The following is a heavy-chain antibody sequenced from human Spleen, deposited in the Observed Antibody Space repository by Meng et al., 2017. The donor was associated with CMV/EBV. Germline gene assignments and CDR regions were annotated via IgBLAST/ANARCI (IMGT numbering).Heavy chain of an antibody. V-gene: IGHV1-2*02. J-gene: IGHJ4*02. CDR1: GYMFTAYY. D-gene: IGHD2-15*01. CDR2: INPNSGGT. CDR3: ARVINSGGYSFDY. Sequence: ASVKVSCKASGYMFTAYYMHWVRQAPGQGLEWMGWINPNSGGTNYAQKFQGRVTMTRDTSISTAYMELSRLRSDDTAVYYCARVINSGGYSFDYWGQGTLVTVSS.